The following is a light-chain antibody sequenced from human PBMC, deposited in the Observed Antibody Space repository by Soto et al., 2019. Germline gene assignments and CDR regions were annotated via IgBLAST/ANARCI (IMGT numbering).Light chain of an antibody. J-gene: IGLJ3*02. CDR2: EVS. CDR3: CSYAGSSTFERV. Sequence: QSALTQPASVSGSPGQSITISCTGTSRDVGSYNLVSWYQQHPGKAPKLMIYEVSKRPSGVSNRFSGSKSGNTASLTISGLQAEDEADYYCCSYAGSSTFERVFGGGTKVTVL. CDR1: SRDVGSYNL. V-gene: IGLV2-23*02.